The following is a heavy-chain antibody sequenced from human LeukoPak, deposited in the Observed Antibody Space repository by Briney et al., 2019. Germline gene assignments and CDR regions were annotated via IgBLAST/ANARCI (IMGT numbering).Heavy chain of an antibody. V-gene: IGHV1-18*01. Sequence: AAVKDSCKASGYTFTSYGIRWVRQAPGQGVEWVGWIIVYNGNTNYAQKLQGRVTMTTDTSTSTAYMELRSLRSDDTAVYYCARDLDYYDSSGYGNFQHWGQGTLVTVSS. J-gene: IGHJ1*01. CDR3: ARDLDYYDSSGYGNFQH. D-gene: IGHD3-22*01. CDR2: IIVYNGNT. CDR1: GYTFTSYG.